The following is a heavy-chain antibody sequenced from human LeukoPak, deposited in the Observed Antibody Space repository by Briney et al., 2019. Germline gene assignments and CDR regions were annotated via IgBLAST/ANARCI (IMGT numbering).Heavy chain of an antibody. D-gene: IGHD3-16*02. CDR2: IYYSGST. J-gene: IGHJ4*02. CDR3: ARESGGVIAAPDY. V-gene: IGHV4-31*03. Sequence: TSETLSLTCTVSGGSISSGGYYWSWIRQHPGKGLEWIGYIYYSGSTYYNPSLESRVTISVDTSKNQFSLKLSSVTAADTAVYYCARESGGVIAAPDYWGQGTLVTVSS. CDR1: GGSISSGGYY.